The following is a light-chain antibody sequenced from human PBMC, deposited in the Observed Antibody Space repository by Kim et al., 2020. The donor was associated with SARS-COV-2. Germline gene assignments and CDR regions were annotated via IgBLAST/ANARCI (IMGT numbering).Light chain of an antibody. CDR1: QSISSTF. CDR2: GAS. V-gene: IGKV3-20*01. J-gene: IGKJ1*01. CDR3: QQYAISPWT. Sequence: SPGERATLSCRASQSISSTFLAWYQQSPGQAPRLLTYGASNRATGIPDRFSGSGSGTDFTLTISRLEPGDFAMYYCQQYAISPWTFGQGTKVDIK.